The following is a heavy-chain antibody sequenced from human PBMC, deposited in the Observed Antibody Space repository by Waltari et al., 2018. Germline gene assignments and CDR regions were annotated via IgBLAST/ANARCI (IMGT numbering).Heavy chain of an antibody. Sequence: EVQMLQSGGGVVQPGGSLRLTCADSGLPFKTYATAWARQLPGQGLEWGSSIDGSGDGPFHAEPVTGRFTITRDNAKNRLYLQMNGLRAEETAIYYCAKEADAAVAGYAEYFQDWGQGTRVTVSS. J-gene: IGHJ1*01. CDR1: GLPFKTYA. D-gene: IGHD6-19*01. CDR2: IDGSGDGP. V-gene: IGHV3-23*01. CDR3: AKEADAAVAGYAEYFQD.